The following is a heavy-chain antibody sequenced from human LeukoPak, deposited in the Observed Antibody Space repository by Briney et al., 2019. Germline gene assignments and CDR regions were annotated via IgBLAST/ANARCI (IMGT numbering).Heavy chain of an antibody. CDR2: MSNDGTTE. CDR3: ATKGGGGWYVNWFDP. J-gene: IGHJ5*02. V-gene: IGHV3-30-3*01. D-gene: IGHD6-19*01. CDR1: GFTFSSYA. Sequence: PGGSLRLSCAASGFTFSSYAIHWVRQTPGKGLEWVAVMSNDGTTEYYADPVKGRFTISRDNSRNTLYLQMNSLRAEDTAVYYCATKGGGGWYVNWFDPWGQGTLVTVSS.